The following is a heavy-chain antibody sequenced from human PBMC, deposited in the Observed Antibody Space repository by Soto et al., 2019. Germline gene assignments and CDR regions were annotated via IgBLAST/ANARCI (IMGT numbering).Heavy chain of an antibody. J-gene: IGHJ4*02. CDR2: INTDGSVA. Sequence: PGGSLRLSCAASGLTFRSYWMHWVRQAPGKGLVWVSRINTDGSVAMYVDSVKGRFTISRDNAKNSLYLQMNGLRADDTAVYYCARDIPRGASYLDNWGQGTLVTVSS. V-gene: IGHV3-74*03. D-gene: IGHD1-26*01. CDR1: GLTFRSYW. CDR3: ARDIPRGASYLDN.